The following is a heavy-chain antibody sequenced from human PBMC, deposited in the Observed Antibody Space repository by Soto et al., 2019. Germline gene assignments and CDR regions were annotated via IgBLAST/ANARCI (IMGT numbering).Heavy chain of an antibody. CDR3: ARNPSSSWHAGQFDY. D-gene: IGHD6-13*01. J-gene: IGHJ4*02. V-gene: IGHV1-46*01. CDR2: INPSGGST. CDR1: GYTFTSYY. Sequence: ASVKVSCKASGYTFTSYYMHWVRQAPGQGLEWMGIINPSGGSTSYAQKFQGRVTMTRDTSTSTVYMELSSLRSEDTAVYYCARNPSSSWHAGQFDYWGQGTLVTVSS.